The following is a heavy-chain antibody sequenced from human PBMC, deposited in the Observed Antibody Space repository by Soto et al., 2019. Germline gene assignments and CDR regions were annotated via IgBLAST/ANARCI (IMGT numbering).Heavy chain of an antibody. D-gene: IGHD3-10*01. V-gene: IGHV3-30*03. CDR2: ISYDGSNK. Sequence: QVQLVESGGGVVQPGRSLRLSCAASGFTFSSYGMHWVRQAPGKGLEWVAVISYDGSNKYYADSVKGRFTISRDNSKNTLYVQMNSLRAEDRAVYYCGGALWFGELPLDYWGQGTLVTVFS. CDR1: GFTFSSYG. J-gene: IGHJ4*02. CDR3: GGALWFGELPLDY.